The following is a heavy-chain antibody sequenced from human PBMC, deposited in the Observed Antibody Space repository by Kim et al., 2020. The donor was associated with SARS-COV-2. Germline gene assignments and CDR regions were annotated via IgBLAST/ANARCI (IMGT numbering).Heavy chain of an antibody. J-gene: IGHJ5*02. CDR1: GFTFSSYE. CDR3: ASNYYDYVWGSYFLRPFHNWFDP. V-gene: IGHV3-48*03. CDR2: ISSSGSTI. D-gene: IGHD3-16*01. Sequence: GGSLRLSCAASGFTFSSYEMNWVRQAPGKGLEWVSYISSSGSTIYYADSVKGRFTISRDNAKNSLYLQMNSLRAEDTAVYYCASNYYDYVWGSYFLRPFHNWFDPWGQGTLVTVSS.